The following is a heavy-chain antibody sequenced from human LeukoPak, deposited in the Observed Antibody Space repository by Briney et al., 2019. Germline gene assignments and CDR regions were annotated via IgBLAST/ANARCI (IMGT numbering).Heavy chain of an antibody. V-gene: IGHV1-18*04. CDR2: ISADNGDT. J-gene: IGHJ5*02. D-gene: IGHD2-15*01. CDR3: ARVGYCSGRACFTTNWFDP. Sequence: ASVKVSCKASGYTFTGYYMHWVRQAPGQGLEWMGWISADNGDTNYAEKIQGRVTMTADRSTTTAYMELRSLRSDDTAVYYCARVGYCSGRACFTTNWFDPWGQGTLVTVSS. CDR1: GYTFTGYY.